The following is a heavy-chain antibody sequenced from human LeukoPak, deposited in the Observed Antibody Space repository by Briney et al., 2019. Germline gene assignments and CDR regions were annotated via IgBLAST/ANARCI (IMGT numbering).Heavy chain of an antibody. Sequence: GASVKVSCKASGYTFTSYDINWVRQATGQGLEWMGWMNPNSGNTGYAQKFQGRVTMTRNTSISTAYMELSSLRSEDTAVYYCARELSGSYFVPDDAFDIWGQGTMVTVSS. CDR2: MNPNSGNT. J-gene: IGHJ3*02. D-gene: IGHD1-26*01. V-gene: IGHV1-8*01. CDR1: GYTFTSYD. CDR3: ARELSGSYFVPDDAFDI.